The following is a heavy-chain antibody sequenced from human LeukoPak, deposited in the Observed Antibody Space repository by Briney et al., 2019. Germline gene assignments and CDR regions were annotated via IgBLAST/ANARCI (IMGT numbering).Heavy chain of an antibody. Sequence: SETLSLTCTVSGASISRYFWNWVRRPPGKELERIGYISSGGSTNYNPSLKSRVTISIDTSKNQFSLKLTSATAADTAVYYCARGDDYKSTLFDYWGQGTLVTVSS. CDR3: ARGDDYKSTLFDY. CDR2: ISSGGST. V-gene: IGHV4-59*01. D-gene: IGHD5-12*01. CDR1: GASISRYF. J-gene: IGHJ4*02.